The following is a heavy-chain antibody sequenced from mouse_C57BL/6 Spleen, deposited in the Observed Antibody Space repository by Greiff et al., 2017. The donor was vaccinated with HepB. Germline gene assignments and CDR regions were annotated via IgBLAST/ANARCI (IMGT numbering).Heavy chain of an antibody. CDR3: AREARITTHAMDY. Sequence: EVKLMESGGGLVKPGGSLKLSCAASGFTFSDYGMHWVRQAPEKGLEWVAYISSGSSTIYYADTVKGRFTISRDNAKNTLFLQMTSLRSEDTAMYYCAREARITTHAMDYWGQGTSVTVSS. D-gene: IGHD2-4*01. CDR2: ISSGSSTI. V-gene: IGHV5-17*01. CDR1: GFTFSDYG. J-gene: IGHJ4*01.